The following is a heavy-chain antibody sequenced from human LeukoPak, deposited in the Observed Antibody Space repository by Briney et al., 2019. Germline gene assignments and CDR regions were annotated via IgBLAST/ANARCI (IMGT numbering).Heavy chain of an antibody. CDR1: GGTFSSYA. J-gene: IGHJ4*02. CDR3: ARHRLDTAMGYFDY. D-gene: IGHD5-18*01. CDR2: IIPILGIA. V-gene: IGHV1-69*04. Sequence: SVKVCCKASGGTFSSYAISWVRQAPGQGLEWMGRIIPILGIANYAQKFQGRVTITADKSTSTAYMELSSLRSEDTAVYYCARHRLDTAMGYFDYWGQGTLVTVSS.